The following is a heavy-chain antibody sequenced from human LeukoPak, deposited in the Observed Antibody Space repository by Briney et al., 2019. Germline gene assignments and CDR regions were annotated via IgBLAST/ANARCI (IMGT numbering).Heavy chain of an antibody. D-gene: IGHD5-18*01. CDR3: ANDLGWIQLNLG. CDR1: GFTFSNYA. Sequence: GGSLRLSCAASGFTFSNYAMSWVRQAPGKGLEWVSGFSGSGGITYYADSVKGRFTISRDNSRNTVYLQMNSLRAEDTAVYYCANDLGWIQLNLGRGQGTLVTVSS. V-gene: IGHV3-23*01. CDR2: FSGSGGIT. J-gene: IGHJ4*02.